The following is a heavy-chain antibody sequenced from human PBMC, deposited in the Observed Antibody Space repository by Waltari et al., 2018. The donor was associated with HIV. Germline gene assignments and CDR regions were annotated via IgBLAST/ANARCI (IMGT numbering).Heavy chain of an antibody. CDR2: FEPEDGET. CDR1: GYTLTDLS. J-gene: IGHJ3*02. Sequence: QVQLVQSGAEVKKPGASVKFSCKVSGYTLTDLSIHRVRPAPGKGPECMGGFEPEDGETIYAQKFQGRVTMTEDTSTDTAYMELSSLRSEDTAVYYCATVGYYYDSSGYYVDAFDIWGQGTMVTVSS. CDR3: ATVGYYYDSSGYYVDAFDI. D-gene: IGHD3-22*01. V-gene: IGHV1-24*01.